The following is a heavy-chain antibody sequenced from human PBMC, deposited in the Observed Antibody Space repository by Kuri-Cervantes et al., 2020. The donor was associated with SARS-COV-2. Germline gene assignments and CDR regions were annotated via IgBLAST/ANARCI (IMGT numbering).Heavy chain of an antibody. D-gene: IGHD2-8*01. CDR1: GYSISSGYY. V-gene: IGHV4-38-2*01. CDR2: IYHSGST. CDR3: ARLASSWGTREFDY. J-gene: IGHJ4*02. Sequence: SQTLSLTCAVSGYSISSGYYWGWIRQPPGKGLEWIGSIYHSGSTYYNPSLKSRVTISVDTSKNQFSLKLSSVAAADTAVYYCARLASSWGTREFDYWGQGTRGTVSS.